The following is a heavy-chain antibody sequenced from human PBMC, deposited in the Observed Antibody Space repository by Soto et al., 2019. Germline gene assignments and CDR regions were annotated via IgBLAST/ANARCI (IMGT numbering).Heavy chain of an antibody. CDR2: IYYSGST. D-gene: IGHD5-18*01. CDR3: ARGDTAMVYSYYFDY. J-gene: IGHJ4*02. CDR1: GGSISSYY. V-gene: IGHV4-59*01. Sequence: LSLTCTVSGGSISSYYWSWIRQPPGKGLEWIGYIYYSGSTNYNPSLKSRVTISVDTSKNQFSLKLSSVTAADTAVYYCARGDTAMVYSYYFDYWGQGTLVTVSS.